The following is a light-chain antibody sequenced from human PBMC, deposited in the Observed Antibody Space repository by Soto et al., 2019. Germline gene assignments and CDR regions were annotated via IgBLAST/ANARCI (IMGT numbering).Light chain of an antibody. CDR2: DAS. CDR1: QSFSSY. J-gene: IGKJ5*01. CDR3: QQRSNWPPVIT. V-gene: IGKV3-11*01. Sequence: PGERATLSCRASQSFSSYLAWYQQKPGQAPRLLIYDASKRAAGIPARFSGSGSGTDFTLTISSLEPEDFAVYYCQQRSNWPPVITFGQGTRLEIK.